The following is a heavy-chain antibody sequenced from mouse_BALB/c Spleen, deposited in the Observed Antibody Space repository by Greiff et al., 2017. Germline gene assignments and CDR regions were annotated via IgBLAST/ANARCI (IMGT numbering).Heavy chain of an antibody. J-gene: IGHJ1*01. CDR3: ARTGTSYWYFDV. D-gene: IGHD4-1*01. V-gene: IGHV3-6*02. CDR1: GYSITSGYY. CDR2: ISYDGSN. Sequence: DVKLQESGPGLVKPSQSLSLTCSVTGYSITSGYYWNWIRQYPGNKLEWMGYISYDGSNNYNPSLKNPISITRDTSKNQFFLKLNSVTTEDTATYYCARTGTSYWYFDVWGAGTTVTVSS.